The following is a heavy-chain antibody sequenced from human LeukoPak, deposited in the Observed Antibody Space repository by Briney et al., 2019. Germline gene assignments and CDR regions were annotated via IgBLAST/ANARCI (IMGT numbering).Heavy chain of an antibody. CDR1: GFTFSSYG. CDR3: AKTRAAGTFEDYYFDY. V-gene: IGHV3-23*01. D-gene: IGHD6-13*01. J-gene: IGHJ4*02. Sequence: PGGSLRLSCAASGFTFSSYGMNWVRQAPGKGLEWVSAISGSGGSTYYADSVKGRFTISRDNSKNTLYLQMNSLRAEDTAVYCCAKTRAAGTFEDYYFDYWGQGTLVTVSS. CDR2: ISGSGGST.